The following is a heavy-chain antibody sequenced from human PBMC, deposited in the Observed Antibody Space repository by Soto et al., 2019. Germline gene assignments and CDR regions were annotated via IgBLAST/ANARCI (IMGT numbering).Heavy chain of an antibody. D-gene: IGHD3-3*02. CDR1: GGSISSSSYY. CDR2: IYYSGST. CDR3: ASPKMAFYNWFDP. V-gene: IGHV4-39*01. J-gene: IGHJ5*02. Sequence: SETLSLTCTVSGGSISSSSYYWGWIRQPPGKGLEWIGSIYYSGSTYYNPSLKSRVTISVDASKNQFSLKLSSVTAADTAVYYCASPKMAFYNWFDPWGQGTLVTVSS.